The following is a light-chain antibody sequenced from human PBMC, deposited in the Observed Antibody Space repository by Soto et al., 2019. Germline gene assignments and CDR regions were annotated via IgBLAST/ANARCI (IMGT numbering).Light chain of an antibody. CDR2: AAS. Sequence: DIQRTQSPSSLSASVGDRVISTCQASQDISNYLNWYQQKPVKAPKLLIYAASSLQSGVPSRFSGSGSGTDFTLNISSLQPDDFATYYCQQNYRATPWTFGQGTKVDIK. CDR3: QQNYRATPWT. V-gene: IGKV1-39*01. J-gene: IGKJ1*01. CDR1: QDISNY.